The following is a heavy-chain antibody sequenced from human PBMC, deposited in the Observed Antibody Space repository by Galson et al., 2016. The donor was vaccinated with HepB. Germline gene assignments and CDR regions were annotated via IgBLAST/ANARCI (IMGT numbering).Heavy chain of an antibody. J-gene: IGHJ5*02. CDR2: IYHSGTT. CDR1: GGSISSSNW. CDR3: ARHDYDSSGYNWFDP. D-gene: IGHD3-22*01. V-gene: IGHV4-4*02. Sequence: ETLSLTCAVSGGSISSSNWWTWVRQPPGKGLEWIGEIYHSGTTYYNPSLKSRVTISLDTPKNQFSLKLRSVTAADTAMYYCARHDYDSSGYNWFDPWGQGTLVTVSS.